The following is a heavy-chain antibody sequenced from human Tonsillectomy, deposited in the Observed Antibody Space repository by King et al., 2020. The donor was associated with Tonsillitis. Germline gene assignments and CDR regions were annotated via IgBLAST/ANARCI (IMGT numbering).Heavy chain of an antibody. D-gene: IGHD5/OR15-5a*01. V-gene: IGHV3-9*01. J-gene: IGHJ4*02. CDR2: ISWNSGSI. Sequence: QLVQSGGGLVQPGRSLRLSCAASGFTFDDYAMHWVRQAPGKGLEWVSGISWNSGSIGYADSVKGRFTISRDNAKNSLYLQMNSLRAEDTALYYCAKAQSSTVPTPGYFDYWGQGTLVTVSS. CDR1: GFTFDDYA. CDR3: AKAQSSTVPTPGYFDY.